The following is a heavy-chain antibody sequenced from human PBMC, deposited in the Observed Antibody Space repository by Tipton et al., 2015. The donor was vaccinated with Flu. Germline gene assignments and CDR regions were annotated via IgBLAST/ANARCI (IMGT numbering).Heavy chain of an antibody. CDR1: GASISTGDYY. J-gene: IGHJ4*02. CDR2: IYTSGST. D-gene: IGHD1-14*01. Sequence: TLSLTCTVSGASISTGDYYWSWIRQPAGKGLEWIGQIYTSGSTNYNPSLKSRVTISVDTSKNQFSLKLSSVTAADTAVYYCARSRIPEPSPFYWGQGTRVTVSS. V-gene: IGHV4-61*09. CDR3: ARSRIPEPSPFY.